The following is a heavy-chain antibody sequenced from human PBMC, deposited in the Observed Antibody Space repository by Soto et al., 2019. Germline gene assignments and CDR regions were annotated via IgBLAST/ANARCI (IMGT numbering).Heavy chain of an antibody. CDR2: IFQSGTA. Sequence: PSETLSLTCTVSGGSISSYYWNWIRQHPGKGLEWIGYIFQSGTAYYNPSLKSRVTISVYRSKTQFSLNLSSVTAADTAMYYCARAYDTSGYYNAFDIWGQGTMVTVSS. CDR1: GGSISSYY. V-gene: IGHV4-59*12. CDR3: ARAYDTSGYYNAFDI. J-gene: IGHJ3*02. D-gene: IGHD3-22*01.